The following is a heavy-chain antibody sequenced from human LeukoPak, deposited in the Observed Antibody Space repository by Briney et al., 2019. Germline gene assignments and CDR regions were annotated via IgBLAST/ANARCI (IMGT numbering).Heavy chain of an antibody. CDR2: ISAYNGNT. CDR3: ATDINDDFWSGYYGFDY. CDR1: GYTFTSYG. Sequence: ASVKVSCKASGYTFTSYGISWVRQAPGQGLEWMGWISAYNGNTNYAQKLQGRVTMTTDTSTSTAYMELRSLRSDDTAVYYCATDINDDFWSGYYGFDYWGQGTLVTVSS. J-gene: IGHJ4*02. D-gene: IGHD3-3*01. V-gene: IGHV1-18*01.